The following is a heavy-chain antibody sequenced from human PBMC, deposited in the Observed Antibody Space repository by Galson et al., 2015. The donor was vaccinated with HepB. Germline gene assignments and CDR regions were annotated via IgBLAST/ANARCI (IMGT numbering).Heavy chain of an antibody. CDR2: ISGSGTST. CDR1: GFTFSTYA. Sequence: SLRLSCAASGFTFSTYAMSWVRQAPGKGPEWVSTISGSGTSTYYADSVQGRFTITRDISKNTLYLQMNSLRAEDTAIYYCAKDRTVTRGDYFDYWGQGTLVTVSS. V-gene: IGHV3-23*01. CDR3: AKDRTVTRGDYFDY. D-gene: IGHD4-17*01. J-gene: IGHJ4*02.